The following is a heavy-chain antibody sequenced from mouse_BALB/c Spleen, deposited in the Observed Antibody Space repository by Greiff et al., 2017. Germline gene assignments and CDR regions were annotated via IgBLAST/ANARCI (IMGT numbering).Heavy chain of an antibody. CDR3: ARHRGNYFEY. D-gene: IGHD2-14*01. CDR2: ISNGGGST. Sequence: EVQLVESGGGLVQPGGSLKLSCAASGFTFSSYTMSWVRQTPEKRLEWVAYISNGGGSTYYPDTVKGRFTISRDNAKNTLYLQMSSLKSEDTAMYYCARHRGNYFEYWGQGTTLTVSS. J-gene: IGHJ2*01. V-gene: IGHV5-12-2*01. CDR1: GFTFSSYT.